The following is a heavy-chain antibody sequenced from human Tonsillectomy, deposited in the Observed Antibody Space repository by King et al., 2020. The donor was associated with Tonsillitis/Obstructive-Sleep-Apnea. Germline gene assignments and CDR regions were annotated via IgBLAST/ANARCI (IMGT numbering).Heavy chain of an antibody. CDR2: ISAYNGDT. CDR3: AADSRSHYYDTSLYYPFEY. V-gene: IGHV1-18*01. Sequence: VQLVESGAEVKKPGASVKVSCKASGYTFTTYGISWVRQAPGQGLEWMGWISAYNGDTNYAQKLQDRVTMTTDTSTSTAYMEVRSLRSDDTPVYYCAADSRSHYYDTSLYYPFEYWGQGTLVTASS. J-gene: IGHJ4*02. D-gene: IGHD3-22*01. CDR1: GYTFTTYG.